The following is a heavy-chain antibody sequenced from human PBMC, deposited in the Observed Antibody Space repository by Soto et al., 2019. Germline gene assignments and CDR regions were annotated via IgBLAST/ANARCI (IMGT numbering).Heavy chain of an antibody. Sequence: QITLKESGPTLVKPTQTLTLTCTVSGFSLNTSGVGVGWIRQPPGKALEGLALLHWDDDKRYSPSVQSRLTITKDTSKNQVLLTMANMDPVDPATFFCAQYIMGARLPASWGQGTLVTVSS. CDR2: LHWDDDK. J-gene: IGHJ5*02. V-gene: IGHV2-5*02. CDR3: AQYIMGARLPAS. CDR1: GFSLNTSGVG. D-gene: IGHD1-26*01.